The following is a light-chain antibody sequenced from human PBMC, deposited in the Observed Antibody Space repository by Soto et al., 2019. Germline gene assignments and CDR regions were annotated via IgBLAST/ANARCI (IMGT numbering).Light chain of an antibody. CDR3: HQYGSSPFIT. CDR1: RSVSRSY. V-gene: IGKV3-20*01. CDR2: AAS. J-gene: IGKJ5*01. Sequence: EIALTQSPGTLSLSPGERATLSCRASRSVSRSYLAWYQQKPGQAPRLLIYAASSRATGIPDRFSGSGSGTDFTLTISRLEPEDFAVNYCHQYGSSPFITFGQGTRLEIK.